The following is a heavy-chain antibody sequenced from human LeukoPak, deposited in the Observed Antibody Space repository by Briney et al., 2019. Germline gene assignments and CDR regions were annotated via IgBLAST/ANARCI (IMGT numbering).Heavy chain of an antibody. D-gene: IGHD5-24*01. CDR2: IYYNANT. CDR1: GGSISSSIYY. J-gene: IGHJ4*02. V-gene: IGHV4-39*07. CDR3: AMSRDGYNQDFGY. Sequence: SETLSLTCTVSGGSISSSIYYWGWIRQPPGKGLEWIGSIYYNANTYYNPSLKSRITISVDTSKNQFSLRLSSVTAADTAVYYCAMSRDGYNQDFGYWGQGTLVTVSS.